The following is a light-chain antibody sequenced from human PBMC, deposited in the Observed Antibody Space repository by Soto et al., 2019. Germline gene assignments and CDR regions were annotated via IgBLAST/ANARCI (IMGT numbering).Light chain of an antibody. CDR2: DAS. CDR3: QQRSKSIT. V-gene: IGKV3-11*01. Sequence: EIVLTQSPATLSLSPGERATLSCRASQSVSSYLAWYQQKSGQAPRLLIYDASNRATGIPARFSGSGSGTDFTLTISSLEPEDFAVYYCQQRSKSITFGQGTRLEIK. CDR1: QSVSSY. J-gene: IGKJ5*01.